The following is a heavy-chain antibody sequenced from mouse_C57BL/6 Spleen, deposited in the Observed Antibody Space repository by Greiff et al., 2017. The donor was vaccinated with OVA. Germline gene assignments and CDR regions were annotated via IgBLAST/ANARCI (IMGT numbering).Heavy chain of an antibody. V-gene: IGHV1-5*01. CDR1: GYTFTSYW. J-gene: IGHJ2*01. Sequence: VQLKESGTVLARPGASVKMSCKTSGYTFTSYWMHWVKQRPGQGLEWIGAIYPGNSDTSYNQKFKGKAKLTAVTSASTAYMELSSLTNEDSAVYYCTKVTTVVEPYYFDYWGQGTTLTVSS. D-gene: IGHD1-1*01. CDR2: IYPGNSDT. CDR3: TKVTTVVEPYYFDY.